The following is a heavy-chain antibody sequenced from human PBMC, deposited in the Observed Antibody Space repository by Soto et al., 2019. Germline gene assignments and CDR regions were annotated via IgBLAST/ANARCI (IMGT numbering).Heavy chain of an antibody. CDR3: AKDRSFLAVAGTFDY. Sequence: GGSLRLSCAASGFTFSSYAMSWVRQAPGKGLKWVSVISGSGGSTYYADSVKGRFTISRDNSKNTLYLQMNSLRAEDTAVYYCAKDRSFLAVAGTFDYWGQGTLVTVSS. CDR2: ISGSGGST. V-gene: IGHV3-23*01. CDR1: GFTFSSYA. D-gene: IGHD6-19*01. J-gene: IGHJ4*02.